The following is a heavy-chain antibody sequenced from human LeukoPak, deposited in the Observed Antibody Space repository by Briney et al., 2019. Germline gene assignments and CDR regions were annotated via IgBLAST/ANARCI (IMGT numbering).Heavy chain of an antibody. D-gene: IGHD3-22*01. V-gene: IGHV3-53*01. J-gene: IGHJ4*02. Sequence: GGSLRLSCAASGFTVSNNYVSWVRQAPGKGLEWVSLIYSDGTTYYADSVKGRFTISRDNSKNTLYLRMNSLRAEDTAVYYCARDVTYYYDSSGGGFDCWGQGSLVTVSS. CDR2: IYSDGTT. CDR1: GFTVSNNY. CDR3: ARDVTYYYDSSGGGFDC.